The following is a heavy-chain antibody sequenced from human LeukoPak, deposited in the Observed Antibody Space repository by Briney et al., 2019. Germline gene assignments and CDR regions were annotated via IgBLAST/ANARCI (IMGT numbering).Heavy chain of an antibody. Sequence: ASETLSLTCTVSGGSISSYYWSWIRQPPGKGLEWIGYIYYSGSTNYNPSLKSRVTISINTSKNQFSLKLSSVTAADTAVYYCARRNGQDIVATFRRRYYFDYWGQGTLVTVSS. CDR3: ARRNGQDIVATFRRRYYFDY. J-gene: IGHJ4*02. CDR2: IYYSGST. V-gene: IGHV4-59*12. D-gene: IGHD5-12*01. CDR1: GGSISSYY.